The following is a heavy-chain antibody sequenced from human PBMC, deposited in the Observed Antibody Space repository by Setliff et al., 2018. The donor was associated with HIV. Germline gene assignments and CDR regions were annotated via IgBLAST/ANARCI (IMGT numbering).Heavy chain of an antibody. CDR1: GFTFNSAW. V-gene: IGHV3-15*01. J-gene: IGHJ4*02. Sequence: PGGSLRLSCEASGFTFNSAWMHWVRQAPGKGPEWVGRIKSRTDGGTTDYAAPVRGRFTISRDDSKNTLSLIMNDLKADDTAMYYCTKEKRGSGAYNFDHWGQGTLVTVSS. CDR3: TKEKRGSGAYNFDH. D-gene: IGHD5-12*01. CDR2: IKSRTDGGTT.